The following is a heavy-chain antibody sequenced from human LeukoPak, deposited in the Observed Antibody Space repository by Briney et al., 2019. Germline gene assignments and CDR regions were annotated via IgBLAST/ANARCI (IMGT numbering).Heavy chain of an antibody. CDR1: GGSVSSGSYY. Sequence: SETLSLTCTVSGGSVSSGSYYWSWIRQPPGKGLEWIGEINHSGSTNYNPPLKSRVTISVDTSKNQFSLKLSSVTAADTAVYYCARVSSGWLFDYWGQGTLVTVSS. CDR2: INHSGST. J-gene: IGHJ4*02. D-gene: IGHD6-19*01. V-gene: IGHV4-39*07. CDR3: ARVSSGWLFDY.